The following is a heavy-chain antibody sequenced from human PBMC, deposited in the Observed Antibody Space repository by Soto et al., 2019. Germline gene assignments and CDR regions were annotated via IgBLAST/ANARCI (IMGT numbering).Heavy chain of an antibody. J-gene: IGHJ2*01. Sequence: QVQLQESGPGLVKPSQTLSLTCTVPGGSISSGDYYWSWIRQPPGKGLEWIGYIYYSGSTNYNPSLSRRVTISVDTSKNQFSLNMSSVTAADTAVYYFDSIVESGYTIDFDLWGRGTLVTVSS. V-gene: IGHV4-30-4*01. D-gene: IGHD3-16*02. CDR3: DSIVESGYTIDFDL. CDR1: GGSISSGDYY. CDR2: IYYSGST.